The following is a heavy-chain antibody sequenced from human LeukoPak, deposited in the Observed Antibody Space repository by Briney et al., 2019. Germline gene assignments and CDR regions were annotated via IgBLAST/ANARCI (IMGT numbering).Heavy chain of an antibody. CDR3: TRRILQFDP. J-gene: IGHJ5*02. D-gene: IGHD5-24*01. Sequence: GSLRLSCAASGFTFSSYWMSWVRQPPGKGLEWIGSLYYSGSTYQNPPLKSRVTISVDTSKDQFSLKLSSVTAADTAVYYCTRRILQFDPWGQGTLVTVSS. V-gene: IGHV4-39*01. CDR1: GFTFSSYW. CDR2: LYYSGST.